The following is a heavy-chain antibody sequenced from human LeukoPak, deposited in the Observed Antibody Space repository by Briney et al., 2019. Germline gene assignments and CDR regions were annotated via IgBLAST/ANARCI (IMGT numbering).Heavy chain of an antibody. J-gene: IGHJ4*02. CDR2: IKQDGSEK. Sequence: PGGSLRLSCAASGFTFSSYWMSWVRQAPGKGLEWVANIKQDGSEKYYVDSVKGRFTISRDNAKNSLYLQMNSLRAEDTAVYYCARDPIGITTYDSNFNYWGQGTLVTVSS. V-gene: IGHV3-7*01. CDR1: GFTFSSYW. CDR3: ARDPIGITTYDSNFNY. D-gene: IGHD3-22*01.